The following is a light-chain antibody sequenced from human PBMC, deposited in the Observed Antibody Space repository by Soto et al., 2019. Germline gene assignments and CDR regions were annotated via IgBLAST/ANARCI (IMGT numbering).Light chain of an antibody. CDR3: HQYDGSPPYT. V-gene: IGKV3-20*01. J-gene: IGKJ2*01. Sequence: EIVLTQSPGTLSLSPGDRATLSCRASQIVASTSFAWYQQSLGQAPRLLIYAASTRASDVPDRFSGSGSGTDFTLSISRLEPEDFAVYYCHQYDGSPPYTFGQGTRLEIK. CDR1: QIVASTS. CDR2: AAS.